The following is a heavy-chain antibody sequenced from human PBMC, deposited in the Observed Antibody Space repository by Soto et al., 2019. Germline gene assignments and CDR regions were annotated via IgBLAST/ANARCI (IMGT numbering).Heavy chain of an antibody. V-gene: IGHV1-69*13. J-gene: IGHJ6*02. D-gene: IGHD6-19*01. Sequence: SVKVSCKASGGTFSSYAISWVRQAPGQGLEWMGGIIPIFGTANYAQKFQGRVTITADESTSTAYMELSSLRSEDTAAYYCARSNQWPHRFDYYYYYGMDVWGQGTTVTVSS. CDR3: ARSNQWPHRFDYYYYYGMDV. CDR1: GGTFSSYA. CDR2: IIPIFGTA.